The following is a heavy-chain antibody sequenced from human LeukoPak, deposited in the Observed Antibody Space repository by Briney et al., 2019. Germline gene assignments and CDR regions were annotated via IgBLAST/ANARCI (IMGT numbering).Heavy chain of an antibody. CDR3: ARIGGITYFDY. D-gene: IGHD3-16*01. CDR2: FYTRGSP. Sequence: PSETLSLTCTVSGGYISSYYWSWIRQPAGKELEWIGRFYTRGSPNYNPSLKSRVTMSVDTSKNQFSLWLSSVSPADTAVYYCARIGGITYFDYWGQGTLVTVSS. J-gene: IGHJ4*02. V-gene: IGHV4-4*07. CDR1: GGYISSYY.